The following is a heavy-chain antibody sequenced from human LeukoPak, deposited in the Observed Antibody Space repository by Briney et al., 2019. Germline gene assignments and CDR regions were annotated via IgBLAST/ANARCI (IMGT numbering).Heavy chain of an antibody. D-gene: IGHD3-22*01. J-gene: IGHJ4*02. Sequence: ASVKVSCKASGYTLTSYGISWVRQAPGQGLEWMGWISAYNGNTNYAQKLQGRVTMTTDTSTSTAYMELRSLRSDDTAVYYCARGRAMYYYDSSGYSDYWGQGTLVTVSS. CDR2: ISAYNGNT. CDR3: ARGRAMYYYDSSGYSDY. V-gene: IGHV1-18*01. CDR1: GYTLTSYG.